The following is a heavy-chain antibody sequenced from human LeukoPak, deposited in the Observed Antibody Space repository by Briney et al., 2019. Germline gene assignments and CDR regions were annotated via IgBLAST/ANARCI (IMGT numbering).Heavy chain of an antibody. J-gene: IGHJ5*02. CDR3: ARSHLLSGPDNWFDL. D-gene: IGHD3-9*01. CDR1: GGSISSYY. Sequence: PSETLSLTCSVSGGSISSYYWNWVRQSPGKGLEWIRYIYHSGFTKNNPSLKSRVTISLDMSENQFSLELKSVTAADTAVYYCARSHLLSGPDNWFDLWGQGTLVTVSS. V-gene: IGHV4-59*01. CDR2: IYHSGFT.